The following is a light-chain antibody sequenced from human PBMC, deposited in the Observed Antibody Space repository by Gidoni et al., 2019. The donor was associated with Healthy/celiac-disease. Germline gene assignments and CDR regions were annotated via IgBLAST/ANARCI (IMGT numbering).Light chain of an antibody. CDR1: ALPKQY. CDR2: KDS. CDR3: QSADSSGTYPVYV. V-gene: IGLV3-25*02. Sequence: SYELTQPPSVPVSPGQTARITCSGDALPKQYAYWYQQKPGQAPVLVIYKDSERPSGIPERFSGSSSGTTVTLTISGVQAEDEADYYCQSADSSGTYPVYVFGTGTKVTVL. J-gene: IGLJ1*01.